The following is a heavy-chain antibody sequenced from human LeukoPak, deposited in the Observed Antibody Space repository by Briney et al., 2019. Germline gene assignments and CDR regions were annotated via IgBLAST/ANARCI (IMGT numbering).Heavy chain of an antibody. D-gene: IGHD3-10*01. CDR3: ATSFHYGSGLDNWFDP. CDR1: GGSISSGGYY. Sequence: PSVTLTLTCAVSGGSISSGGYYWSWIRPPPGQELEWIGYISYSWSTYYNPSLKSRVTISVDTSKNQFSLKLSSVTAADTAVYYCATSFHYGSGLDNWFDPWGQGTLVTVSS. V-gene: IGHV4-30-4*07. J-gene: IGHJ5*02. CDR2: ISYSWST.